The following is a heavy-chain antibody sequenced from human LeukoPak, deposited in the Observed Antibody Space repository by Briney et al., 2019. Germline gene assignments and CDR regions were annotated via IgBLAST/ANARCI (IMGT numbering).Heavy chain of an antibody. CDR1: GASISSYY. J-gene: IGHJ4*02. Sequence: SETLSLTCSVSGASISSYYWSWIRQSPGKGLEWIGYISNSGSSNYNPSLKSRVTISVDTSKNQFSLKLSSVTAADTAVYYCARKVDYVWGSTGYFDYWGQGTLVTVSS. CDR2: ISNSGSS. V-gene: IGHV4-59*12. CDR3: ARKVDYVWGSTGYFDY. D-gene: IGHD3-16*01.